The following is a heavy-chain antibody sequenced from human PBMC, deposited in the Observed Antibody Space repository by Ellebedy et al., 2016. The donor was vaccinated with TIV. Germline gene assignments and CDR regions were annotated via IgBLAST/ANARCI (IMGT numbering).Heavy chain of an antibody. J-gene: IGHJ6*02. CDR3: ARDKSGDLFYGLDV. CDR2: ISYDGSTL. V-gene: IGHV3-30*01. CDR1: GFTFSNYA. Sequence: GESLKIPCAAPGFTFSNYAMHWVRQAPGKGLEWAAVISYDGSTLYYADSVAGRFTISRDNSINTLFLQMNSLRPEATAVYYGARDKSGDLFYGLDVWGQGTTVTVSS. D-gene: IGHD3-10*01.